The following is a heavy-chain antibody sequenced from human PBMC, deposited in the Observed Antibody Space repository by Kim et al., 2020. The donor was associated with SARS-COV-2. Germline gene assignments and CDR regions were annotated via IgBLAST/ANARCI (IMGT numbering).Heavy chain of an antibody. V-gene: IGHV5-51*01. Sequence: GESLKISCKGSGYSFTSYWIGWVRQMPGKGLEWMGIIYPGDSDTRYSPSFQGQVTISADKSISTAYLQWSSLKASDTAMYYCAGGWRQGDRSLWFDPWGQGTLVTVSS. J-gene: IGHJ5*02. CDR3: AGGWRQGDRSLWFDP. CDR2: IYPGDSDT. D-gene: IGHD2-21*02. CDR1: GYSFTSYW.